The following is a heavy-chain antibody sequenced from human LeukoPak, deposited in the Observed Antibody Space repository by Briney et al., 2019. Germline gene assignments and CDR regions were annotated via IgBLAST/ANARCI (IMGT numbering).Heavy chain of an antibody. V-gene: IGHV4-39*07. Sequence: SETLSLTCTVSGGFISSSGYYWGWIRQPPGKGLEWIGSIYSSGSTYYNPSLKSRVTISLDTSKNQFSLKLSSVTAADTAVYYCARDPHIEAVDYFDYWGQGTLVTVSS. D-gene: IGHD6-13*01. J-gene: IGHJ4*02. CDR3: ARDPHIEAVDYFDY. CDR1: GGFISSSGYY. CDR2: IYSSGST.